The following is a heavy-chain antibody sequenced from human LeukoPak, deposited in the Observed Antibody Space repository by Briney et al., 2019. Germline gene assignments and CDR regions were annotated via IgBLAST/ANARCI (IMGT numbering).Heavy chain of an antibody. CDR2: INTDGSTT. CDR1: GFTFSVFW. Sequence: GGSLRLSCAASGFTFSVFWMHWVRQAPGTGPVWVSRINTDGSTTSYADSVKGRFTISRDNAKNTLYLQISSLRAEDTAVYYCARDMWGTFDYWGQGNLVTVSS. J-gene: IGHJ4*02. D-gene: IGHD7-27*01. CDR3: ARDMWGTFDY. V-gene: IGHV3-74*01.